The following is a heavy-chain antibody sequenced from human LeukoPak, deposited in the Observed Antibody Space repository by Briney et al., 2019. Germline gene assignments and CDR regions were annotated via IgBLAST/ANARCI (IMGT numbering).Heavy chain of an antibody. J-gene: IGHJ4*02. D-gene: IGHD3-9*01. CDR3: ARGYDILTGYGYIDY. Sequence: PSETLSLTCAVSGASVSGYFWNWIRQPPGKGLEWIGYVHHSGNINYNPSLKSRVTISVDTPKNQFSLKLSSVTEADTAVYYCARGYDILTGYGYIDYWGQGTLVTVSS. CDR1: GASVSGYF. CDR2: VHHSGNI. V-gene: IGHV4-59*02.